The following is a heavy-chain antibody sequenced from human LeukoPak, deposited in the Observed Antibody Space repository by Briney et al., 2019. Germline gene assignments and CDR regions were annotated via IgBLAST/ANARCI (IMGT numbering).Heavy chain of an antibody. CDR1: GGTFSSYA. D-gene: IGHD3-10*01. Sequence: SVKVSCTASGGTFSSYAISWVRQAPGQGLEWMGGIIPIFGTANYAQKFQGRVTITADESTSTAYMELSSLRSEDTAVYYCARSHYYGSGSYGWFDPWGQGTLVTVSS. J-gene: IGHJ5*02. CDR3: ARSHYYGSGSYGWFDP. V-gene: IGHV1-69*13. CDR2: IIPIFGTA.